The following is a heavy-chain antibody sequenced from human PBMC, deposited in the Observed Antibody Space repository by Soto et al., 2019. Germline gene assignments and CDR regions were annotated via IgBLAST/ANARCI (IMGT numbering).Heavy chain of an antibody. D-gene: IGHD6-13*01. CDR2: MNPDSGNT. CDR1: GYTFTSYD. J-gene: IGHJ4*02. CDR3: ARLSPIAAAG. V-gene: IGHV1-8*01. Sequence: QVQLVQSGAEVKKPGASVKVSCKASGYTFTSYDINWVRQATGQGLEWMGWMNPDSGNTGYAQKFQGRVTMTRHPSISTAYMALSSLRSEDTAVYFCARLSPIAAAGWGQGTLVTVSS.